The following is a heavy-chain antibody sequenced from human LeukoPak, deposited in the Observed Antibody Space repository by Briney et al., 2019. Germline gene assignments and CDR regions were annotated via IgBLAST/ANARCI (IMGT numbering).Heavy chain of an antibody. V-gene: IGHV1-46*01. CDR1: GYTFTSYY. CDR2: INPSGGST. J-gene: IGHJ3*02. CDR3: ARDGPLRGFGEPNDAFDI. Sequence: GASVKVSCKASGYTFTSYYMHWVRQAPGQGLEWMGIINPSGGSTSYAQKFQGRVTMTRDTSTSTVYMELSSLRSEDTAVYYCARDGPLRGFGEPNDAFDIWGQGTMVTVSS. D-gene: IGHD3-10*01.